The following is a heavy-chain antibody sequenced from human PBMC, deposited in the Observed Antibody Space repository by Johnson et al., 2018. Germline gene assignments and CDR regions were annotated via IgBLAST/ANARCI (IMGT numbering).Heavy chain of an antibody. CDR1: GFTVSSNY. D-gene: IGHD7-27*01. CDR3: AKGRAVGMFYYYYGLDV. V-gene: IGHV3-66*02. Sequence: VQLVQSGGGLVQPGGSLRLSCAASGFTVSSNYMSWVRQAPGKGLEWVSVIYSGGSTYYADSVKGRFTISRDNSKNTLYLQMNSLRAEDTAVDYCAKGRAVGMFYYYYGLDVWGQGTTVTVSS. CDR2: IYSGGST. J-gene: IGHJ6*02.